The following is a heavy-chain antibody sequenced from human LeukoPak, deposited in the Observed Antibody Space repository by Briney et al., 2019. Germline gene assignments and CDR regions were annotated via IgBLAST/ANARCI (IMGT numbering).Heavy chain of an antibody. J-gene: IGHJ4*02. D-gene: IGHD1-26*01. V-gene: IGHV3-74*01. CDR3: ARGDHVGYFLDY. CDR1: GFTFSGYW. Sequence: GSLRLSCAASGFTFSGYWMHWVRQAPGKGLVWVSRIYTDGSRTNYADSVWGRLTISRDNAKNTLYLQLDSLRAEDTAVYYCARGDHVGYFLDYWGQGTLVTVSS. CDR2: IYTDGSRT.